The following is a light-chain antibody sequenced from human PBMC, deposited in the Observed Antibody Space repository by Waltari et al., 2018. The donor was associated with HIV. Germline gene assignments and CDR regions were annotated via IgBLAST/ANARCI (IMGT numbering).Light chain of an antibody. CDR1: SSDVGGHNY. V-gene: IGLV2-8*01. CDR2: EVT. J-gene: IGLJ2*01. Sequence: QSALTQPPSASGSPGQPVTIACTGTSSDVGGHNYVSWYQQYPGKAPKLMIYEVTKRPSGVPDRFSGSKSGNTASLTVSGLQAEDEADYYCSSYAGSNNYVVFGGGTRLTVL. CDR3: SSYAGSNNYVV.